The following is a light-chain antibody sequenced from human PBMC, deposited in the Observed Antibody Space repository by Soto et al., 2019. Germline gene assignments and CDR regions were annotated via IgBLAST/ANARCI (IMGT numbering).Light chain of an antibody. J-gene: IGKJ4*01. CDR2: TAS. V-gene: IGKV1-39*01. Sequence: DIQMTQSPSSLSASVGDRVTITCRASQNIKKYLNWYQQKPGKAPNLLIYTASSLQVGLPSRFSGSGSGTDFTLTISSLQPEDSETYYCQQSFGTPLTFGGGTKVDIK. CDR3: QQSFGTPLT. CDR1: QNIKKY.